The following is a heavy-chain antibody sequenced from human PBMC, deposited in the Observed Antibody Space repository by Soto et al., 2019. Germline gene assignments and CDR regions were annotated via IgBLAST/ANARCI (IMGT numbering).Heavy chain of an antibody. V-gene: IGHV4-31*03. CDR1: GGSVSTTYYY. CDR3: ARVTAGWGFDY. J-gene: IGHJ4*02. D-gene: IGHD6-19*01. CDR2: LSYSGTT. Sequence: QVQLQESGPGLVEPSQTLSLTCTVSGGSVSTTYYYWSWIRQHPRKGLEWIGYLSYSGTTYYNPSLMSRVAMAVDTSKTQFSLSLSSVTAADTAVYYCARVTAGWGFDYWGQGTMVTVAS.